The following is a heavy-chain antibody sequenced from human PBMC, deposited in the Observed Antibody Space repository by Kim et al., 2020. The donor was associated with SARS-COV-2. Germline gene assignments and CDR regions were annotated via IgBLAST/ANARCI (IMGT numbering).Heavy chain of an antibody. V-gene: IGHV5-51*01. D-gene: IGHD2-15*01. Sequence: GESLKISCKASGYTFISHWIGWVRQMPGKGLEWMGVIHPDDSVTRYSPSFQGQVTFSADKSITTVYLQWSSLKASDTAMYYCARPSCSAGSCFSFDAFDIWGQETLVTVSS. CDR3: ARPSCSAGSCFSFDAFDI. CDR1: GYTFISHW. CDR2: IHPDDSVT. J-gene: IGHJ3*02.